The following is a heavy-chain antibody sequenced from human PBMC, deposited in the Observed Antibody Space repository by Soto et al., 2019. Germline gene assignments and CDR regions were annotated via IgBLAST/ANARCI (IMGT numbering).Heavy chain of an antibody. CDR3: ARNSPQSPASFDY. Sequence: SETLSLTCTVSGGSISSYYWSWIRQPPGKGLEWIGYIYYSGSTNYNPSLKSRVTISVDTSKNQFSLKLSSVTAADTAVYYCARNSPQSPASFDYWGQGTLVTVSS. CDR2: IYYSGST. V-gene: IGHV4-59*01. J-gene: IGHJ4*02. CDR1: GGSISSYY.